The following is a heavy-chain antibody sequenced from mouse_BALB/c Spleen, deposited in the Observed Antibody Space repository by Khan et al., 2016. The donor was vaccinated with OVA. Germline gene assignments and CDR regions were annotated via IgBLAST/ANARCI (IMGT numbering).Heavy chain of an antibody. J-gene: IGHJ3*01. D-gene: IGHD2-1*01. V-gene: IGHV1S132*01. CDR2: IFPGTGTT. Sequence: QVQLQQSGAELVKPGASVKLSCKTSGYTFTSYWIQWVKQRPGQGLGWIGEIFPGTGTTYYNENFKGRATLTIDPSSTAAYMHLTSLTSEDSAVYFCARGYFGNYEFAYWGQGTLVTVSS. CDR3: ARGYFGNYEFAY. CDR1: GYTFTSYW.